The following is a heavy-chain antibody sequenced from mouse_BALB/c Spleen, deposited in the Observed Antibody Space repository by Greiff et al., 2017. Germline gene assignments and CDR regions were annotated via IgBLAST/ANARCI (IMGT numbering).Heavy chain of an antibody. J-gene: IGHJ4*01. CDR2: ISYSGST. CDR1: GYSITSDYA. Sequence: EVKLMESGPGLVKPSQSLSLTCTVTGYSITSDYAWNWIRQFPGNKLEWMGYISYSGSTSYNPSLKSRISITRDTSKNQFFLQLNSVTTEDTATYYCARQGSMDYWGQGTSVTVSS. CDR3: ARQGSMDY. V-gene: IGHV3-2*02.